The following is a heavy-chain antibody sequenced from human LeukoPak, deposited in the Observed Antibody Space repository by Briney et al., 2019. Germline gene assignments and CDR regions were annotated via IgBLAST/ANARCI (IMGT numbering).Heavy chain of an antibody. Sequence: GGSLRLSCAASGFTFSSYSMNWVRQAPGKGLEWVSYISTSSSIIYYADSVKGRFTISRDNAKNSLYLQMNILRAEDTALYYXXXGXYYFDYWGQGTLVTASS. V-gene: IGHV3-48*01. CDR3: XXGXYYFDY. J-gene: IGHJ4*02. CDR1: GFTFSSYS. CDR2: ISTSSSII.